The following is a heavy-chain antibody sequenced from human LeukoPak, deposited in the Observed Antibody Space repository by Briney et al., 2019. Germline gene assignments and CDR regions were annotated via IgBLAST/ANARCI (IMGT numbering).Heavy chain of an antibody. CDR3: ARDRRRGGLGATTD. CDR1: GYTFTSYG. CDR2: LSAYNGNT. Sequence: ATVTVSCKASGYTFTSYGISWVRQAPGQGREWMVWLSAYNGNTNYAQKHQGRCTMTTDTSTSTAYMELRSLRSDDTAVYYCARDRRRGGLGATTDWGQGTLVTVSS. V-gene: IGHV1-18*01. J-gene: IGHJ4*02. D-gene: IGHD1-26*01.